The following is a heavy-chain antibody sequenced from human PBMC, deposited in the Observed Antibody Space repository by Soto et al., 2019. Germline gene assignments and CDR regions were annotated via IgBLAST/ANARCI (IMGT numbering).Heavy chain of an antibody. J-gene: IGHJ4*02. CDR3: THTPFFGDKLDY. CDR2: IYWDDDK. CDR1: GFSLNTGGVG. Sequence: QITLKESGPTLVKPTQTLTLTCTFSGFSLNTGGVGVVWIRQPPGKALEWLAVIYWDDDKRYSQSLKSRLTSSKDTSKNQVVLTMTNMDPVDTATYYCTHTPFFGDKLDYWGQGALVTVSS. V-gene: IGHV2-5*02. D-gene: IGHD2-21*01.